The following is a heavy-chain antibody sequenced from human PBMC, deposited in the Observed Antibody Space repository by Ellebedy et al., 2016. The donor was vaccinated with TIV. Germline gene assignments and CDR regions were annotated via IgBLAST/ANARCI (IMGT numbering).Heavy chain of an antibody. V-gene: IGHV3-23*01. J-gene: IGHJ4*02. Sequence: PGGSLRLSCAASKFTFTTYSMHWVRQVPGKGLEWVSAMAEYDGRTFYADSVRGRFTISRDNSGNTLFLHMNSLRAEDTAIYYCTKRAENWGFFDYWGQGARVTVSS. D-gene: IGHD7-27*01. CDR3: TKRAENWGFFDY. CDR1: KFTFTTYS. CDR2: MAEYDGRT.